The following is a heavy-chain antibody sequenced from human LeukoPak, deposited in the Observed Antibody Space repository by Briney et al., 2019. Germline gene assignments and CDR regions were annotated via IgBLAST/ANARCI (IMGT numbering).Heavy chain of an antibody. D-gene: IGHD3-10*01. CDR1: GFTFSTYS. CDR2: LSYDGSTK. Sequence: GSSLRLPCSASGFTFSTYSIHWVRQAPGKGLEWVAVLSYDGSTKYFADSVKGRFAISRDNSQNTLYLQLNNLTAEDTAVYYCTRVRVPSRVLLPYFDYWGQGTLVTVSS. CDR3: TRVRVPSRVLLPYFDY. V-gene: IGHV3-30*01. J-gene: IGHJ4*02.